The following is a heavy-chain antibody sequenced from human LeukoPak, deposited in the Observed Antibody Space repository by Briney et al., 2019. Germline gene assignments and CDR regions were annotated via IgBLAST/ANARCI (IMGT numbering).Heavy chain of an antibody. CDR1: GFTFSTYV. V-gene: IGHV3-23*01. D-gene: IGHD1-1*01. J-gene: IGHJ4*02. CDR2: ISGSGGST. CDR3: AKGNWRYFDY. Sequence: GGSLRLSCAASGFTFSTYVMSWVRQAPGKGLEWVSAISGSGGSTYYADSVKGRFSISRDNSKNTLYLQMNSLGADDTAVYYCAKGNWRYFDYWGQGTLVTVSS.